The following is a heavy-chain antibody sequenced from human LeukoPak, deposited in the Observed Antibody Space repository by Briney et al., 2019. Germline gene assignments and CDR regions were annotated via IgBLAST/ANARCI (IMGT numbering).Heavy chain of an antibody. Sequence: ASVKVSCKASGYTFTGYYMHWVRQAPGQGLEWMGWINPNSGGTNYAQKFQGRVTMTRDTSISTAYMELSRLRSDDTAVYYCARDRQDYYDSSGSMYSFDYWGQGTLVTVSS. CDR2: INPNSGGT. CDR1: GYTFTGYY. J-gene: IGHJ4*02. V-gene: IGHV1-2*02. CDR3: ARDRQDYYDSSGSMYSFDY. D-gene: IGHD3-22*01.